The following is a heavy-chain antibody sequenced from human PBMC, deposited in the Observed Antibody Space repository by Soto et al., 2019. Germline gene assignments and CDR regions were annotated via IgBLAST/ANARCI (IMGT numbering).Heavy chain of an antibody. CDR2: ISWDGGST. CDR3: AKDMVGELSPNFDY. J-gene: IGHJ4*02. D-gene: IGHD3-10*01. CDR1: GFTFDVYT. Sequence: GGSLRLFCAASGFTFDVYTMHWVRQAPGKGLEWVSLISWDGGSTYYADSVKGRFTISRDNSKNSLYLQMNSLRTEDTALYYCAKDMVGELSPNFDYCGQGTLVTVAS. V-gene: IGHV3-43*01.